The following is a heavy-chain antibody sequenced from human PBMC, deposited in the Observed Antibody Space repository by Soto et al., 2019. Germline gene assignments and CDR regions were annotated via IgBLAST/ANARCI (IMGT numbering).Heavy chain of an antibody. Sequence: ASVKVSCKASGYTFTSYGISWVRQAPGQGLEWMGWISAYNGNTNYAQKFQGRVTMTTDASTSTAYMELRSLRSVDTAVYYCAREIAVADTEGGDAFDIWGQGTMVTVS. V-gene: IGHV1-18*01. D-gene: IGHD6-19*01. J-gene: IGHJ3*02. CDR1: GYTFTSYG. CDR3: AREIAVADTEGGDAFDI. CDR2: ISAYNGNT.